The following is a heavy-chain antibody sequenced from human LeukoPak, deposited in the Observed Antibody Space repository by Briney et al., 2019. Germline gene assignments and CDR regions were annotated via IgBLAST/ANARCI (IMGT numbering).Heavy chain of an antibody. CDR2: ISGSGGST. J-gene: IGHJ4*02. V-gene: IGHV3-23*01. CDR3: AKDREYYGGNPADFDY. D-gene: IGHD4-23*01. CDR1: GFTFSSYA. Sequence: PGGSLRLSCAASGFTFSSYAMSWVRQAPGKGLEWVSAISGSGGSTYYADSVKGRFTISRDNSKNTLYLQMNSLRAEDTAVYYCAKDREYYGGNPADFDYWGQGTLVTVSS.